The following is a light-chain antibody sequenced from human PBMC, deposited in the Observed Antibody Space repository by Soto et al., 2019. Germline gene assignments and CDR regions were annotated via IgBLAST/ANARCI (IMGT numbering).Light chain of an antibody. V-gene: IGLV1-40*01. CDR2: DNS. J-gene: IGLJ1*01. CDR1: SSNIGARYD. CDR3: QSYDSGLSGYV. Sequence: QSVLTQPPSVSGAPGQRVTISCTGSSSNIGARYDVHWYQQLPGTAPKLLIYDNSNRPSGVPDRFSGSKSGTSASLAITGLQAEAEADYYCQSYDSGLSGYVFGTGTKLTVL.